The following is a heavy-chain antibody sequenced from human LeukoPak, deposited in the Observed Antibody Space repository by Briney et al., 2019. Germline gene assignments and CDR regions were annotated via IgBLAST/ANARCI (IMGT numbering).Heavy chain of an antibody. CDR2: IKQDGTEK. Sequence: GGSLRLSCAASGFTFSSYWMSWVRQAPGKGLEWVANIKQDGTEKHYVDSVKGRFTISRDNAKNSLYLQMNSLRAEDTAVYYCVRGSYGAYDYWGQGSLVTVSS. V-gene: IGHV3-7*01. CDR3: VRGSYGAYDY. CDR1: GFTFSSYW. J-gene: IGHJ4*02. D-gene: IGHD4-17*01.